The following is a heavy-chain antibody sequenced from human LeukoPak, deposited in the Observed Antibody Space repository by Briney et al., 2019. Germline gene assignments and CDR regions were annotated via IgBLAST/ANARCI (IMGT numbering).Heavy chain of an antibody. CDR1: GFTFSSYA. CDR2: ISGSGGST. Sequence: GGSLRLSCAASGFTFSSYAMHWVRQAPGKGLEWVSAISGSGGSTYYADSVKGRFTISRDNAKNSLYLQMNSLRAEDTAIYYCTRVGRAYCGSDCYSDWFDPWGQGTLVTVSS. D-gene: IGHD2-21*02. V-gene: IGHV3-23*01. J-gene: IGHJ5*02. CDR3: TRVGRAYCGSDCYSDWFDP.